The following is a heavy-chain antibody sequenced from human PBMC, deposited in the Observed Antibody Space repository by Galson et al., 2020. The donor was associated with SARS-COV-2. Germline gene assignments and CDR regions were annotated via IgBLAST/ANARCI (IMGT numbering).Heavy chain of an antibody. Sequence: SETLSLTCTVSGGSISSGSYYWSWIRPPAGKGLEWIGRIYTSGRTIYNPSLKSRVTISVDTSKNQFSLKLSFVTAADTAVYFCAYGVVAGTGYWGQGILVTVSS. CDR1: GGSISSGSYY. J-gene: IGHJ4*02. D-gene: IGHD6-19*01. CDR2: IYTSGRT. CDR3: AYGVVAGTGY. V-gene: IGHV4-61*02.